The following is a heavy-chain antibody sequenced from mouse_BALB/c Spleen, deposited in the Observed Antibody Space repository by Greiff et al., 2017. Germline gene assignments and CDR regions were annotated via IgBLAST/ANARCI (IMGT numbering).Heavy chain of an antibody. Sequence: QVQLQQSGAELVKPGASVKLSCKASGYTFTSYWMHWVKQRPGQGLEWIGEIDPSDSYTNYNQKFKGKATLTVDKSSSTAYMQLSSLTSEDSAVYYCARSDGYYDYWGQGTTLTVSS. CDR1: GYTFTSYW. J-gene: IGHJ2*01. CDR2: IDPSDSYT. CDR3: ARSDGYYDY. V-gene: IGHV1-69*02. D-gene: IGHD2-3*01.